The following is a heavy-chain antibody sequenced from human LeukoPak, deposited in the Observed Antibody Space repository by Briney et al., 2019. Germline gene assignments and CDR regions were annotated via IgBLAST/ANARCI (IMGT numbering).Heavy chain of an antibody. V-gene: IGHV4-34*01. CDR1: GGSFSGYY. D-gene: IGHD6-13*01. CDR2: INHSGST. J-gene: IGHJ5*02. Sequence: PSETLSLTCAVYGGSFSGYYWSWIRQPPGKGLEWIGEINHSGSTNYNPSLKSRVTISVDTSKNQFSLKLGSVTAADTAVYYCARRGDTLSWYNWFDPWGQGTPVTVSS. CDR3: ARRGDTLSWYNWFDP.